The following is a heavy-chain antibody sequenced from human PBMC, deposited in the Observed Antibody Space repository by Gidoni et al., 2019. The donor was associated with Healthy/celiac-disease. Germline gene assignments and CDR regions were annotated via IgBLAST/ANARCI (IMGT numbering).Heavy chain of an antibody. D-gene: IGHD2-15*01. CDR2: LNPNSGNT. J-gene: IGHJ6*02. CDR3: ARVTHLQVVVVAATDLCYGMDV. Sequence: QVQLVQSGAEVKKPGASVKASCKAPGYTFTSYATNWRRQATGQGLEWMGWLNPNSGNTGYAQKFQGRVTMTRNTSISTAYMELSSLRSEDTAVYYCARVTHLQVVVVAATDLCYGMDVWGQGTTVTVSS. CDR1: GYTFTSYA. V-gene: IGHV1-8*01.